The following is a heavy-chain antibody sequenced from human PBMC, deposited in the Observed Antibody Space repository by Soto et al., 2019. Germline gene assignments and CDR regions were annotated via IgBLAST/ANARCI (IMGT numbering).Heavy chain of an antibody. V-gene: IGHV3-23*01. Sequence: PGGPLRLSCAASGFTFSSYAMSWVRQAPGKGLEWVSAISGSGGSTYYADSVKGRFTISRDNSKNTLYLQVNSLRAEDTAVYYCAKDTYYYDSSGYYSPSFDYWGQGTLVTVSS. J-gene: IGHJ4*02. D-gene: IGHD3-22*01. CDR1: GFTFSSYA. CDR3: AKDTYYYDSSGYYSPSFDY. CDR2: ISGSGGST.